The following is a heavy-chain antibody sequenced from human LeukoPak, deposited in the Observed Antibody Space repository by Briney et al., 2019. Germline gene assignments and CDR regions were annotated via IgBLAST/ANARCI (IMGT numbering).Heavy chain of an antibody. D-gene: IGHD2-2*01. CDR2: ISYGGSNK. J-gene: IGHJ4*02. V-gene: IGHV3-30*18. CDR3: AKVVAVVVVPDAMDY. Sequence: GRSLRLSCAASGFTFSSYGMHWVRQAPGKGLEWVAVISYGGSNKYYADSVKGRFTISRDNSKNTLYLQMNSLRSEDTGVYYCAKVVAVVVVPDAMDYWGKGTLVTVSS. CDR1: GFTFSSYG.